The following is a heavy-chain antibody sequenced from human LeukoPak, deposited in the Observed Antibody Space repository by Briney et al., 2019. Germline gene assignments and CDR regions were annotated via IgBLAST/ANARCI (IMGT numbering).Heavy chain of an antibody. CDR2: INQDATEK. J-gene: IGHJ4*02. V-gene: IGHV3-7*04. CDR1: GFTFSHYW. CDR3: AGGALDY. Sequence: PGGSLRLPCAASGFTFSHYWMSWVRQAPGKGLEWMAIINQDATEKHYADSVKGRFTISRDNTKYSLYLQMNGLRAEDTAVYYCAGGALDYWGQGTLVAVSS.